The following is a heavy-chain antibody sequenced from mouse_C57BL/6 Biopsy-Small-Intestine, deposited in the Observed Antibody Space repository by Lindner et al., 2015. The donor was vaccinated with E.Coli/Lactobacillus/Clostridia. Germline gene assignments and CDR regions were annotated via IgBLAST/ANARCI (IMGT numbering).Heavy chain of an antibody. V-gene: IGHV5-17*01. CDR1: GFTFSDYG. Sequence: VQLQESGGGLVKPGGSLKLSCAASGFTFSDYGMNWVRQAPEKGLEWVAYISSVSSLIYYADTVKGRFTISRDNAKNTLFLQMTSLRSEDTAMYYCARRSLDGFYFDYWGQGTTLTVSS. CDR2: ISSVSSLI. CDR3: ARRSLDGFYFDY. J-gene: IGHJ2*01. D-gene: IGHD2-3*01.